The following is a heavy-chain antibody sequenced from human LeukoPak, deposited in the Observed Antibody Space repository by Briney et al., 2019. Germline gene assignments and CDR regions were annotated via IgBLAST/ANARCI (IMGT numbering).Heavy chain of an antibody. CDR1: GGSISTYY. Sequence: SETLSLTCTVSGGSISTYYWNWIRQPPGKGLEWIGYIYYSGATNYNPCLKSRVTISVDTSKNQFSMKLSSVTAADTAVYYCARGLYLGVVTYYYYYYGMDVWGQGTTVTVSS. J-gene: IGHJ6*02. D-gene: IGHD3-3*01. CDR2: IYYSGAT. CDR3: ARGLYLGVVTYYYYYYGMDV. V-gene: IGHV4-59*01.